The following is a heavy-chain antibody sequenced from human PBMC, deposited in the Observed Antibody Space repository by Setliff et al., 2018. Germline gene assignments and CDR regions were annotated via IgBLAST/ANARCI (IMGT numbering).Heavy chain of an antibody. CDR1: GGSFSGYY. CDR2: INHSGST. D-gene: IGHD3-3*01. Sequence: PSETLSLTCAVYGGSFSGYYWSWIRQPPGKGLEWIGEINHSGSTNHNPSLKSRVTISVDTSKNQFSLKLSSVTAADTAVYYCARAPRNFGVVINYYYYYYGMDVWGQGTTVTVSS. V-gene: IGHV4-34*01. CDR3: ARAPRNFGVVINYYYYYYGMDV. J-gene: IGHJ6*02.